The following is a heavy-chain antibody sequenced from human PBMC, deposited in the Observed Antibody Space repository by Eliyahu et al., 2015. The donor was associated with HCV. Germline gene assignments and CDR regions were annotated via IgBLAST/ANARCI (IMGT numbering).Heavy chain of an antibody. CDR2: IRSKANSYAT. CDR3: TRLESWVAGTGY. V-gene: IGHV3-73*02. CDR1: GFTFSGSA. J-gene: IGHJ4*02. D-gene: IGHD6-19*01. Sequence: EVQLVESGGGLVQPGGSLKLSCAASGFTFSGSAMHWVRQASGKGLEWVGRIRSKANSYATAYAASVKGRFTISRDDSKNTAYLQMNSLKTEDTAVYYCTRLESWVAGTGYWGQGTLVTVSS.